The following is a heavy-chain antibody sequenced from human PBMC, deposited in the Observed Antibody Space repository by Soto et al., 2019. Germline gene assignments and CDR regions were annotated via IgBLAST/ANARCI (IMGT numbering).Heavy chain of an antibody. CDR3: ARDVGGANYYYGMDV. Sequence: SVKVSCKASGGTFSSYAISWVRQAPGQGLEWMGGIIPIFGTANYAQKFQGRVTIAADESTSTAYMELSSLRSEDTAVYYCARDVGGANYYYGMDVWGQGTTVTVSS. V-gene: IGHV1-69*13. CDR1: GGTFSSYA. D-gene: IGHD1-26*01. CDR2: IIPIFGTA. J-gene: IGHJ6*02.